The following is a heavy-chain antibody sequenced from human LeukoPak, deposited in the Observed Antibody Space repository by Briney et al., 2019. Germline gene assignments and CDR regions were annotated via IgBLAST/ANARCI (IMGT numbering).Heavy chain of an antibody. J-gene: IGHJ6*02. Sequence: ASVKVPCKASGYTFTINAIHWVRQAPGQRLEWMGWINTGNGNTKYSQKFQGRVTLTRDTSASTAYMELSSLRSEDTAVYYCARDGRFVAADFYYGMDVWGQGTTVTVSS. D-gene: IGHD6-13*01. CDR2: INTGNGNT. V-gene: IGHV1-3*04. CDR3: ARDGRFVAADFYYGMDV. CDR1: GYTFTINA.